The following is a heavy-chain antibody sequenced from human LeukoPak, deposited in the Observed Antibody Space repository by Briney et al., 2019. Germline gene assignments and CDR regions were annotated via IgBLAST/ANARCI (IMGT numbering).Heavy chain of an antibody. J-gene: IGHJ5*02. Sequence: PGGSLRLSCAASGFTFSSYWMSWVRQAPGKGLEWVANIKQDGSEKYYADSVKGRFTISRDNSKNTLYLQMNSLRAEDTAVYYCAKSYSIAAAANWFDPWGQGTLVTVSS. CDR3: AKSYSIAAAANWFDP. CDR2: IKQDGSEK. D-gene: IGHD6-13*01. CDR1: GFTFSSYW. V-gene: IGHV3-7*01.